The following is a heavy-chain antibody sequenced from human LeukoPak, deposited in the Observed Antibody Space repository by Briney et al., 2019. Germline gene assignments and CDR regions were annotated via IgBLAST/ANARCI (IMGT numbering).Heavy chain of an antibody. Sequence: GGSLRLSCAASGFTFSTYSMNWVRRAPGEGLEWVSSITSPVGRMYYADSLKGRITISRDNARSTLYLQMNSLRAEDTAVYYCATDGRSSGWYGFDYWGQGILVTVSS. CDR2: ITSPVGRM. J-gene: IGHJ4*02. D-gene: IGHD6-19*01. V-gene: IGHV3-21*01. CDR1: GFTFSTYS. CDR3: ATDGRSSGWYGFDY.